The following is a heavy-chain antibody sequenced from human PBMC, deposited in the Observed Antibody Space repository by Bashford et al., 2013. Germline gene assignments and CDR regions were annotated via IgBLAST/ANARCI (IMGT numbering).Heavy chain of an antibody. D-gene: IGHD6-19*01. V-gene: IGHV6-1*01. CDR3: ARIRGQWQGNNWFDP. J-gene: IGHJ5*02. CDR2: TYYRSKWYN. Sequence: WIRQSPSRGLEWLGRTYYRSKWYNDYAVSVKSRITINPDTSKNQFSLQLNSVTPEDTAVYYCARIRGQWQGNNWFDPWGQGTLVTVSS.